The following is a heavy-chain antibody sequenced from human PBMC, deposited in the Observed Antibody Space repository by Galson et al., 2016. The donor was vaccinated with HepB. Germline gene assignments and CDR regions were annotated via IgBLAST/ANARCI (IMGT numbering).Heavy chain of an antibody. Sequence: SLRLSCAASGFTFSSYGMHWVRQAPGKGLEWVAAISYDGNNKYYADSVKGRFTISRDNSKNTLYLQMNSLRAEDTAVCYCVKDPRPYDSRSYYYEHWGQGTLVTVSS. CDR1: GFTFSSYG. D-gene: IGHD3-22*01. J-gene: IGHJ4*02. V-gene: IGHV3-30*18. CDR2: ISYDGNNK. CDR3: VKDPRPYDSRSYYYEH.